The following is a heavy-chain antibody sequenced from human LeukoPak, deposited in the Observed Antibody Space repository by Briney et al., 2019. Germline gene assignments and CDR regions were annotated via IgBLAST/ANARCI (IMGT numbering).Heavy chain of an antibody. J-gene: IGHJ4*02. CDR2: ISTSSIYI. Sequence: GGSLRLSCGASGFTFSGYSMNWVRQAPGKGLEWVSSISTSSIYIYYADSVKGRFTISRDNAKNSLYLQMNSLRAEDTAVYYCARHLSGITGYTYGRGIDYWGQGTLLTVSS. D-gene: IGHD5-18*01. CDR3: ARHLSGITGYTYGRGIDY. CDR1: GFTFSGYS. V-gene: IGHV3-21*01.